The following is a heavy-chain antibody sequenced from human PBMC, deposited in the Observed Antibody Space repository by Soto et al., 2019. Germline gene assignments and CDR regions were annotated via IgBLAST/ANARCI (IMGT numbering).Heavy chain of an antibody. D-gene: IGHD2-21*01. Sequence: QVQLVQSGAEVKKPGASVKVSCKASGYTFSNYGISWVRQGPGQGLEWMGWISGYNGNTHYEEKVQDRIKMTTDTSTSTTYLELRSLRSDDTAVYYCERDPPRYFTSPPEGAGLWGQGTLVTVSS. J-gene: IGHJ4*02. CDR3: ERDPPRYFTSPPEGAGL. CDR2: ISGYNGNT. CDR1: GYTFSNYG. V-gene: IGHV1-18*01.